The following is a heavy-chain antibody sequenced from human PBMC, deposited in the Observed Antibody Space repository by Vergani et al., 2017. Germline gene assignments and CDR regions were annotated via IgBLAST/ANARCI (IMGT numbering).Heavy chain of an antibody. CDR1: GFTFSSYA. Sequence: EVQLLESGGGLVQPGGSLRLSYAASGFTFSSYAMSWVRQAPGKGLEWVSAISGSGGSTYYADSVKGRFTISRDNSKNTLYLQMNSLRAEDTAVYYCAKSLARVRGVITPFDYWGQGTLVTVSS. CDR3: AKSLARVRGVITPFDY. J-gene: IGHJ4*02. CDR2: ISGSGGST. D-gene: IGHD3-10*01. V-gene: IGHV3-23*01.